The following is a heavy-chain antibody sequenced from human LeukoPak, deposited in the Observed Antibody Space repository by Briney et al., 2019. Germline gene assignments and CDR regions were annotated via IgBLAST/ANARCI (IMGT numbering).Heavy chain of an antibody. CDR2: ISVSGGTT. CDR3: ARPKTTVTLYYFDY. D-gene: IGHD4-17*01. CDR1: GFTFSSYA. J-gene: IGHJ4*02. Sequence: GGSLRLSCAASGFTFSSYAMSWVRQAPGKGLEWVSSISVSGGTTYYADSVKGRFTISRDNSKNTLYLQMNSLRAEDTAVYYCARPKTTVTLYYFDYWGQGTLVTVSS. V-gene: IGHV3-23*01.